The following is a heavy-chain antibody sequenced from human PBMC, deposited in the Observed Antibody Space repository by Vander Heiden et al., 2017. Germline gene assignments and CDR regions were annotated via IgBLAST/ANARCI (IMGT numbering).Heavy chain of an antibody. V-gene: IGHV3-23*01. D-gene: IGHD3-16*01. CDR2: ISNSGSST. CDR1: GFTFSSYA. CDR3: AKGRESRGAYRPFDF. Sequence: EVLLLESGGGMVQPGESLRLSCAASGFTFSSYAMGWVRQAPGKGLEWVSAISNSGSSTTFADSVKGRFTISRDNSKYTLYLQMNSLRAEDTAVYFCAKGRESRGAYRPFDFWGQGILVTVSS. J-gene: IGHJ4*02.